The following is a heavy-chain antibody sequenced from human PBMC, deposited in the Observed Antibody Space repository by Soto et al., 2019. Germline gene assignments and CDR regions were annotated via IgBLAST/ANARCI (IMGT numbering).Heavy chain of an antibody. CDR1: GFSLSTGGMG. Sequence: SGPTLVNPTQTLTLTCTFSGFSLSTGGMGVGWIRQPPGKALEWLALIYWDDDKRYSPSLRSRLTIAKDISEKQVVLTMTNMDTVDTATYYCVQSRCGGDCLEIYSSHAYNGLDVWGQGTTVTVSS. V-gene: IGHV2-5*02. J-gene: IGHJ6*02. CDR3: VQSRCGGDCLEIYSSHAYNGLDV. CDR2: IYWDDDK. D-gene: IGHD2-21*02.